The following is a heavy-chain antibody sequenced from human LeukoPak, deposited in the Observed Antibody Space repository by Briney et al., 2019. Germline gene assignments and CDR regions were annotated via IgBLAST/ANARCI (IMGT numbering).Heavy chain of an antibody. CDR3: ARAKGSLQD. Sequence: GGSLRLSCAASGFTFSSYAMSWVRQAPGKGLVWVSRINSDGGSTTYADSAKGRFTISRDNAKNMLYLQMNSLRAEDTAVYYCARAKGSLQDWGQGTLVTVSS. V-gene: IGHV3-74*01. CDR1: GFTFSSYA. D-gene: IGHD3-10*01. J-gene: IGHJ4*02. CDR2: INSDGGST.